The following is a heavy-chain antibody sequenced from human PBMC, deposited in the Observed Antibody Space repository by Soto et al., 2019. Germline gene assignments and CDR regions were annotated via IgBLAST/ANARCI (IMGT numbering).Heavy chain of an antibody. CDR2: VYWDDDK. CDR1: GVSLSTSGMD. CDR3: ADMSEGAFFNH. J-gene: IGHJ4*02. Sequence: SGPTLVNPTQTLTLACTYSGVSLSTSGMDVGWIRQPPGKALEWLALVYWDDDKRYSPTLKSRLTITKDTSKNQVVLTMSSMATVDTATYYCADMSEGAFFNHGGQGTLVTVS. D-gene: IGHD3-16*01. V-gene: IGHV2-5*02.